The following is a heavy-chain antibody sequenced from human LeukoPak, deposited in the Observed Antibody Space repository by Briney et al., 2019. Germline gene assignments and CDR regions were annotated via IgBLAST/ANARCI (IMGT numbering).Heavy chain of an antibody. J-gene: IGHJ3*02. V-gene: IGHV4-39*07. CDR3: ARAPEYDFWSGGGAFDI. Sequence: PSETLSLTCTVSGGSISSSGCYWGWIRQPPGKGLEWIGSIYYSGTTYYNPSLKSRVTISLDTSNNQFSLKLNSVTAADTAVYYCARAPEYDFWSGGGAFDIWGQGTMVTVSS. CDR1: GGSISSSGCY. D-gene: IGHD3-3*01. CDR2: IYYSGTT.